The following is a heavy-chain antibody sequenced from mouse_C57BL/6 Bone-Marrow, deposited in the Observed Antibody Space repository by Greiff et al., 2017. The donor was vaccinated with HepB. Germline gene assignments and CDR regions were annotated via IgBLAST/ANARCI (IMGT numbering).Heavy chain of an antibody. J-gene: IGHJ2*01. Sequence: VQLKESGGDLVKPGGSLKLSCAASGFTFSSYGMSWVRQTPDKRLEWVATISSGGSYTYYPDSVKGRFTISRDNAKNTLYLQMSSLKSEDTAMYYCARGILDYWGQGTTLTVSS. CDR2: ISSGGSYT. V-gene: IGHV5-6*01. CDR3: ARGILDY. CDR1: GFTFSSYG.